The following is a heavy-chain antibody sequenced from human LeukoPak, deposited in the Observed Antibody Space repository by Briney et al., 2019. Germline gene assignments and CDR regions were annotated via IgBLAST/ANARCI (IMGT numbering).Heavy chain of an antibody. Sequence: GGSLRLSCAASGFTFNTFAMSWVRQAPGKGLEWVSYISSSGSTIYYADSVKGRFTISRDNAKNSLYLQMSSLRAEDTALYLCAGGDRNGWYFYYWGQGTLVTVSS. CDR3: AGGDRNGWYFYY. CDR1: GFTFNTFA. J-gene: IGHJ4*02. D-gene: IGHD6-19*01. V-gene: IGHV3-11*01. CDR2: ISSSGSTI.